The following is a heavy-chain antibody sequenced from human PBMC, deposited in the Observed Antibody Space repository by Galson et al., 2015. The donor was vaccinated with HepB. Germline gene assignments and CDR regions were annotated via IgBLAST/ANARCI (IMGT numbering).Heavy chain of an antibody. CDR3: AEGDYDYVWGSYRFEYFQH. V-gene: IGHV1-69*02. CDR2: IIPILGIA. J-gene: IGHJ1*01. CDR1: GGTFSSYT. Sequence: SVKVSCKASGGTFSSYTISWVRQAPGQGLEWMGRIIPILGIANYAQKFQGRVTITADKSTSTAYMELSSLRSEDTAVYYCAEGDYDYVWGSYRFEYFQHWGQGTLVTVSS. D-gene: IGHD3-16*02.